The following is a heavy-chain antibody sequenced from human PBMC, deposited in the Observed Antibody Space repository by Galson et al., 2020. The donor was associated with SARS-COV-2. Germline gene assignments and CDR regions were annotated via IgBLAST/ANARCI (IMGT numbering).Heavy chain of an antibody. CDR1: GFTFTRYG. Sequence: GESLKLSCAASGFTFTRYGMHWVRQAPGKGMAWVAFISNDGTDKYYADSVKGRFTISRDNSKNTLYLQLNSLRAEDTAMYYCAKDREDCSGDTCSDYYYYAMDVWGQGTTVTVSS. V-gene: IGHV3-30*18. D-gene: IGHD2-15*01. J-gene: IGHJ6*02. CDR2: ISNDGTDK. CDR3: AKDREDCSGDTCSDYYYYAMDV.